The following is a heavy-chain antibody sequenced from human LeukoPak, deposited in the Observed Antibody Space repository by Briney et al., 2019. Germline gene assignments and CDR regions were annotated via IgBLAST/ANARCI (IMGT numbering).Heavy chain of an antibody. CDR1: GGTFSSYA. D-gene: IGHD6-13*01. CDR3: ARDYSSSYFPKAFDI. V-gene: IGHV1-69*01. J-gene: IGHJ3*02. CDR2: IIPIFGTA. Sequence: SVKVSCKTSGGTFSSYAISWVRQAPGQGLEWMGGIIPIFGTANYAQKFQGRVTITADESTSTAYMELSSLRSEDTAVYYCARDYSSSYFPKAFDIWGQGTMVTVSS.